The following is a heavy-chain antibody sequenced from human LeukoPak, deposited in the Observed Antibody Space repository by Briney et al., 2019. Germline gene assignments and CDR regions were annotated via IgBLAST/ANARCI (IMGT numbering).Heavy chain of an antibody. Sequence: GESLRISCKGSGFSFTSYWITWVRQMPGKGLEWTGRIDPSDSYTNYSPSFQGHVTISADKSISTAYLQWSSLKASDTAMYYCARGSPEASDIWGQGTMVTVSS. J-gene: IGHJ3*02. CDR1: GFSFTSYW. D-gene: IGHD3-10*01. V-gene: IGHV5-10-1*01. CDR3: ARGSPEASDI. CDR2: IDPSDSYT.